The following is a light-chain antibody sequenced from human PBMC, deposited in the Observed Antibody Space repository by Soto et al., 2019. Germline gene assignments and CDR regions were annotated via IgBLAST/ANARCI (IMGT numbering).Light chain of an antibody. CDR3: QQYNGWPRT. CDR2: SAS. CDR1: QRVGIN. Sequence: EIVMTQSPATLSVSPGETATLSCRASQRVGINLAWYQQKPGQAPRLLIYSASTRASGILDRFSGSGSGTEFTLTISSLQSEDFAFFYCQQYNGWPRTFGQGTKVEIK. J-gene: IGKJ1*01. V-gene: IGKV3-15*01.